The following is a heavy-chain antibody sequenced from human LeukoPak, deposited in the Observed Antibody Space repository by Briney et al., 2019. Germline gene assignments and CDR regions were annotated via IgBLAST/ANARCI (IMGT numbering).Heavy chain of an antibody. V-gene: IGHV3-53*01. CDR2: IYRGGST. CDR1: GFTVSNNY. CDR3: ARDEDDYGGKD. Sequence: GGSLRLSCAASGFTVSNNYMSWVRQAPGKGLEWVSVIYRGGSTYYADSVKGRFTISREKSKNTLYLQMNSLRAEDTAVYFCARDEDDYGGKDWGQGTLVTVSS. J-gene: IGHJ4*02. D-gene: IGHD4-23*01.